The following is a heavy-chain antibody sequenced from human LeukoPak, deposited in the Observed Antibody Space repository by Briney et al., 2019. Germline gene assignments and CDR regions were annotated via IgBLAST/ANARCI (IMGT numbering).Heavy chain of an antibody. Sequence: GESLKISCEGIGYIFRNYWIGWVRQMPGKGLEWMGIISPSISATKYSSSFQGQVTISADMSINTAYLQWSSLRASDTATYYCVRHLSGIGVNDYVDVWGKGTTVTVSS. CDR3: VRHLSGIGVNDYVDV. J-gene: IGHJ6*03. CDR1: GYIFRNYW. V-gene: IGHV5-51*01. D-gene: IGHD3-16*01. CDR2: ISPSISAT.